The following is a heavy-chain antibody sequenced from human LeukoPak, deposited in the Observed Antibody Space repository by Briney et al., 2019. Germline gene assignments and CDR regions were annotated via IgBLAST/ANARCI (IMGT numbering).Heavy chain of an antibody. J-gene: IGHJ3*02. Sequence: SETLSLTCSVSGDSISTGNYYWSWIRQPAGKGLEWIGRIYTSGSTNYNPSLKSRVTISVDTSKNQFSLKLSSVTAADTAVYYCAGSITMIVVVTPSDAFDIWGQGTMVTVSS. V-gene: IGHV4-61*02. CDR1: GDSISTGNYY. CDR2: IYTSGST. D-gene: IGHD3-22*01. CDR3: AGSITMIVVVTPSDAFDI.